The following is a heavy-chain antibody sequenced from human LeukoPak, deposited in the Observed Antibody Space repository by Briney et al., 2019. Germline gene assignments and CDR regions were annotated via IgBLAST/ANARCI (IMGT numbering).Heavy chain of an antibody. CDR1: GGSISSYY. V-gene: IGHV4-59*01. D-gene: IGHD3-3*01. CDR3: ARGMYYDFWGGYSGFGVHFDY. CDR2: IYYSGST. J-gene: IGHJ4*02. Sequence: PSETLSLTCTVSGGSISSYYWGWIRQPPGKGLEWIGYIYYSGSTNYNPSLKSRVTISVDTSKNQFSLKLSSVTAADTAVYYCARGMYYDFWGGYSGFGVHFDYWGQGTLVTVSS.